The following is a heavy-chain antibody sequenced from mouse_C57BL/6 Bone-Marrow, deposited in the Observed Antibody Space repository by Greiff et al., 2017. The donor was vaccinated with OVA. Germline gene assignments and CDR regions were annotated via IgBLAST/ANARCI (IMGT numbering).Heavy chain of an antibody. J-gene: IGHJ4*01. CDR2: IYPGGGYT. V-gene: IGHV1-63*01. Sequence: VQLVESGAELVRPGTSVKMSCKASGYTFTNYWIGWAKQRPGHGLEWIGDIYPGGGYTNYNEKFKGKATLTADKSSSTAYMQFSSLTSEDSAIYYCARGGLTGTSMDYWGQGTSVTVSS. CDR3: ARGGLTGTSMDY. D-gene: IGHD4-1*01. CDR1: GYTFTNYW.